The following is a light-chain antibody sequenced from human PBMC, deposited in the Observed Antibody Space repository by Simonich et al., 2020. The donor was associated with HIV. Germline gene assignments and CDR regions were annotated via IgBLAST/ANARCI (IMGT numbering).Light chain of an antibody. Sequence: DIVMTQSPDSLAVSLGERATISCKSSQIVLSRSNNKNFLAWYQQKSGQPPKLLIYWASTRESGVPDRFSGSGSGTDFTLTISSLQAEDVAVYYCQQYYSTPPYTFGQGTKLEIK. J-gene: IGKJ2*01. CDR3: QQYYSTPPYT. V-gene: IGKV4-1*01. CDR2: WAS. CDR1: QIVLSRSNNKNF.